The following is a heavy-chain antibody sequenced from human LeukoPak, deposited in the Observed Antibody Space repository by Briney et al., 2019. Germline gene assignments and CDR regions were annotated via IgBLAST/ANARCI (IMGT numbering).Heavy chain of an antibody. J-gene: IGHJ4*02. Sequence: GGSLRLSCAAFGFTFDDYGMSWVRQASGKGLEWVSGINWNGGSTVYADSVKGRFTISRDNAKNTLYLKMNSLRAEDTAAYYCGKDRVPHIMNSNKWYVNSGETDYWGQGTLVTVSS. CDR2: INWNGGST. CDR1: GFTFDDYG. D-gene: IGHD3-16*01. V-gene: IGHV3-20*04. CDR3: GKDRVPHIMNSNKWYVNSGETDY.